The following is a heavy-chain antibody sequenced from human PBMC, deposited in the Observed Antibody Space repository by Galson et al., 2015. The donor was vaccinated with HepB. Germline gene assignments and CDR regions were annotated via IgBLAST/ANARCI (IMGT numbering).Heavy chain of an antibody. V-gene: IGHV4-59*08. J-gene: IGHJ4*02. D-gene: IGHD6-13*01. CDR1: GGSIRSYY. CDR3: ARHGSSWSYDY. CDR2: KDFGGTT. Sequence: QVQLQESGPGLVKPSGTLSLTCTVSGGSIRSYYWSWIRQPPGKGLEWIGYKDFGGTTNYSPSLKSRVTISIDTSKNQISLKVSSVTAADTAVYYCARHGSSWSYDYWGQGTLVTVSS.